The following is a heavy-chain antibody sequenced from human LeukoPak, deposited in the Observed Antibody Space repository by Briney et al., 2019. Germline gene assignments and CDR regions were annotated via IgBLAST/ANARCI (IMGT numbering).Heavy chain of an antibody. CDR1: GGSISSSSYC. V-gene: IGHV4-39*01. CDR2: IYYSGST. CDR3: ARHSIKTQWLVRPGGCFDY. D-gene: IGHD6-19*01. J-gene: IGHJ4*02. Sequence: PSETLSLTCTVSGGSISSSSYCWAWIRQPPGKGLEWIGSIYYSGSTYYNPSLKSRVTISVDTSKNQFSLKLSSVTAADTAVYYCARHSIKTQWLVRPGGCFDYWGQGTLVTVSS.